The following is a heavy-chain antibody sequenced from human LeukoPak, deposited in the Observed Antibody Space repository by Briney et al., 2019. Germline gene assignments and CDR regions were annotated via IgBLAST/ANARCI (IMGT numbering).Heavy chain of an antibody. CDR3: AGESHSSSFRWFDP. CDR1: GGSFSGYY. J-gene: IGHJ5*02. Sequence: SETLSLTCAVYGGSFSGYYWSWIRQPPGKGLEWIGEINHSGSTNYNPSLKSRVTISVDTSKNQFSLKLSSVTAADTAVYYCAGESHSSSFRWFDPWGQGTLVTVSS. CDR2: INHSGST. V-gene: IGHV4-34*01. D-gene: IGHD6-13*01.